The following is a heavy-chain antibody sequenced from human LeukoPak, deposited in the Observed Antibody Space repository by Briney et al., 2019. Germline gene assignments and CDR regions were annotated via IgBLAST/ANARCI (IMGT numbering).Heavy chain of an antibody. CDR1: GFTVSSNY. V-gene: IGHV3-53*01. CDR2: IYSGGST. D-gene: IGHD2-2*01. J-gene: IGHJ3*02. Sequence: GGSLRLSCAASGFTVSSNYMSWVRQAPGKGLEWVSVIYSGGSTYYADSVKGRFTISRDNSKNTLYLQMNSLRAEDTAVYYCARVKAGYCSSTSCSRIGIWGQGTMVTVSS. CDR3: ARVKAGYCSSTSCSRIGI.